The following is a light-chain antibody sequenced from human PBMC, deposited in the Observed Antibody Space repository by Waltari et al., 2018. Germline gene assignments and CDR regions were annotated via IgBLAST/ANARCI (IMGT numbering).Light chain of an antibody. CDR2: HAS. CDR1: QSISKY. Sequence: EIVLTQSPATLSLSSGERATLPCRTSQSISKYLAWYQQKPGQAPRLLIYHASSRATGIPDRFSGSGSGTDFSLTISRLEPEDFAVYYCQHYESLPVTFGQGTKVEIK. V-gene: IGKV3-20*01. CDR3: QHYESLPVT. J-gene: IGKJ1*01.